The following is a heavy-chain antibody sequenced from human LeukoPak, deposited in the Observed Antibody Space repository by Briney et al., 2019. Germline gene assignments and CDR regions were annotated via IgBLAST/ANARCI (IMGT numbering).Heavy chain of an antibody. CDR3: VRFALTSSLDH. D-gene: IGHD6-13*01. J-gene: IGHJ5*02. CDR1: GSELTNNW. CDR2: IYPGYSDA. Sequence: GESLQISCKISGSELTNNWIGWVRQVPGKGLEWMGLIYPGYSDAKYSPSFQGQVTLSVDASISTAYLQLSGLRASDTAIYYCVRFALTSSLDHWGQGTLVTVSS. V-gene: IGHV5-51*01.